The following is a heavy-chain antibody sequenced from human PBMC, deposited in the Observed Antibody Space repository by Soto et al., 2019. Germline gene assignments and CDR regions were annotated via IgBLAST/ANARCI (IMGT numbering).Heavy chain of an antibody. Sequence: QVQLEESGGGVVQPGRSLRLSCEASGFTFNTYSMHWVRQPPGTGLEWLAAIWHVGTQKYYADSVKGRFIISRDNSKKPLYLKMNRLRAEDTAVYYWARAGGTTVTGLWHFDSWGQGTLVTVSS. CDR1: GFTFNTYS. V-gene: IGHV3-33*01. J-gene: IGHJ4*02. CDR3: ARAGGTTVTGLWHFDS. D-gene: IGHD4-17*01. CDR2: IWHVGTQK.